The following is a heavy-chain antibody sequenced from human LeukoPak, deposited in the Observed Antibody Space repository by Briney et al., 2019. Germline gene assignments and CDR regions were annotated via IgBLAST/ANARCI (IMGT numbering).Heavy chain of an antibody. Sequence: PSETLSLTCIVSGGSIDSGGYYWSWIRQHPGKGLEWIGYIYYSGTTYYNPSLKSRLTISVDTSKNQFSLNLSSVTAADTAVYYCARVDSSGFYSYFDYWGQGTLVTVSS. CDR2: IYYSGTT. V-gene: IGHV4-31*03. CDR1: GGSIDSGGYY. J-gene: IGHJ4*02. D-gene: IGHD3-22*01. CDR3: ARVDSSGFYSYFDY.